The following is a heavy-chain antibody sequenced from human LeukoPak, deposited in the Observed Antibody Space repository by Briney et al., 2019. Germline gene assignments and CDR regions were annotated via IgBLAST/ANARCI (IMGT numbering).Heavy chain of an antibody. D-gene: IGHD6-25*01. J-gene: IGHJ6*03. Sequence: GGSLRLSCAASGFTFSDYYISWIRQAPGKGLEWVSYISSSGSTIYYADSVKGRFTISRDNAKNTLYLQMNSLRAEDTAVYYCARDAAGDYYYYYMDVWGKGTTVTVSS. CDR3: ARDAAGDYYYYYMDV. V-gene: IGHV3-11*04. CDR2: ISSSGSTI. CDR1: GFTFSDYY.